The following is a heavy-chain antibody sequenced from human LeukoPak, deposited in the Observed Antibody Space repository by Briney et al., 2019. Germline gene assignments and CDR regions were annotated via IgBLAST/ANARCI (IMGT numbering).Heavy chain of an antibody. J-gene: IGHJ4*02. Sequence: TGGYLRLSCAASGFTFSSYAMSWVRQAPGKGLEWVSSISGSNSYIFYADSVKGRFTVSRDNAKDSLYLQMNSLRAEDTAVYYCARALTTLTYEGYWGQGTLVTVSS. CDR1: GFTFSSYA. CDR3: ARALTTLTYEGY. CDR2: ISGSNSYI. D-gene: IGHD1-1*01. V-gene: IGHV3-21*01.